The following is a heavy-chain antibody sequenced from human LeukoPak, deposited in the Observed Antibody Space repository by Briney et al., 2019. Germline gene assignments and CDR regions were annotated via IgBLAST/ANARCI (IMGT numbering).Heavy chain of an antibody. CDR3: ANYYDLWSGPRD. D-gene: IGHD3-3*01. CDR1: GYSISSDYY. CDR2: IYHSGST. Sequence: SETLSLTCAVSGYSISSDYYWGWIRQPPGKGLEWIGSIYHSGSTYYNPSLKSRVTISVDTSKNQFSLKVSSVTAADTAVYYCANYYDLWSGPRDWGQRTLVTVSS. V-gene: IGHV4-38-2*01. J-gene: IGHJ4*02.